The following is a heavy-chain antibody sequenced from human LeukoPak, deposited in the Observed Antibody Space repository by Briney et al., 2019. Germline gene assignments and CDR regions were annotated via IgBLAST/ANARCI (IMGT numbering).Heavy chain of an antibody. CDR2: ISSSSSAI. CDR1: GFTFSSYS. D-gene: IGHD3-16*01. J-gene: IGHJ5*02. Sequence: GGSLRLSCAASGFTFSSYSVSWVRQAPGKGLEWVSHISSSSSAIDYADSVKGRFTISRDNSKNTLYLQMNSLRAEDTAVYYCARPWGDVSIATWFSPWGQGTLVTVPS. V-gene: IGHV3-48*01. CDR3: ARPWGDVSIATWFSP.